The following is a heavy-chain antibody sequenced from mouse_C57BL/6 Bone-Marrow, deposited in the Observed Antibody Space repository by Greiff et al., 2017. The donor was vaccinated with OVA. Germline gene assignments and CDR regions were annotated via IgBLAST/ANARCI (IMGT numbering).Heavy chain of an antibody. J-gene: IGHJ3*01. CDR2: IDPSDSYT. V-gene: IGHV1-59*01. CDR1: GYTFTSYW. CDR3: ARRWSAWFAY. Sequence: QVQLQQPGAELVRPGTSVKLSCKASGYTFTSYWMHWVKQRPGQGLEWIGVIDPSDSYTNYNQKFKGKATLTVDTSSSTAYMQLSSLTSEHSAVYYCARRWSAWFAYWGQGTLVTVSA. D-gene: IGHD2-3*01.